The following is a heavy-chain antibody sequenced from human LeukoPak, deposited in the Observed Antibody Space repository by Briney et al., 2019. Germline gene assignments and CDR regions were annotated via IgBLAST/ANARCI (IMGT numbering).Heavy chain of an antibody. J-gene: IGHJ4*02. Sequence: PSETLSLTCTVSGGSISSHYWSWIRQPPGKGLEWIGYNYYSGSTNYNPSLKSRVTISVDTSKNQFSLKLSSVTAADTAVYYCARDLYPDRRRDGYNLGYWGQGTLVTVSS. CDR3: ARDLYPDRRRDGYNLGY. V-gene: IGHV4-59*11. CDR2: NYYSGST. CDR1: GGSISSHY. D-gene: IGHD5-24*01.